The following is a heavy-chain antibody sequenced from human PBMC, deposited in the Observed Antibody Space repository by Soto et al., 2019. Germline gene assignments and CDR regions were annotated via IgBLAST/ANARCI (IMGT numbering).Heavy chain of an antibody. V-gene: IGHV4-59*08. CDR3: AKAISGYNPPFNP. CDR2: IYYSGST. Sequence: SETLSLTCTVSGDSISEYYWSWIRQPPGKGLEWIGYIYYSGSTNSNNPSLKSRVAISVDTSKNEFSLKLSSVTAADTAVYSCAKAISGYNPPFNPGGQETRVTVS. J-gene: IGHJ5*02. D-gene: IGHD1-20*01. CDR1: GDSISEYY.